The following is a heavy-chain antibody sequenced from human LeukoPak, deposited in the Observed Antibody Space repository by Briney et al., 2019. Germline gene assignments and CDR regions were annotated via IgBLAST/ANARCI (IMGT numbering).Heavy chain of an antibody. V-gene: IGHV3-15*01. Sequence: GGSLRLSCAASGFTFSNAWMSWVRQAPGKGLEWVGRIKSKTDGGTTDYAAPVKGRFTISRDDSKNTLYLQMNSLKTEDTAVYYCTTAPYYGILTGWYHEYYFDYWGQGTLVTVSS. CDR2: IKSKTDGGTT. J-gene: IGHJ4*02. CDR1: GFTFSNAW. CDR3: TTAPYYGILTGWYHEYYFDY. D-gene: IGHD3-9*01.